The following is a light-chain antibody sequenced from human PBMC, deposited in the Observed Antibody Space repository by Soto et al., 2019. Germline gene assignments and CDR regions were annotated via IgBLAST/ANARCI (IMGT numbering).Light chain of an antibody. CDR2: EVT. Sequence: SALTQPPSASGSPGQSVTISCTGTSSDGGGYNYVSWYQQHPGKAPKLMIYEVTKRPSGVPERVSASKSGNTASLTVSGLQAEDEADYYCSSYAGRNKLVFGGGTKLTV. CDR3: SSYAGRNKLV. CDR1: SSDGGGYNY. V-gene: IGLV2-8*01. J-gene: IGLJ3*02.